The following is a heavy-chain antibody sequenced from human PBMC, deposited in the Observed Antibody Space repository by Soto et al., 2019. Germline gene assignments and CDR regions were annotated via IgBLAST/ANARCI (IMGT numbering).Heavy chain of an antibody. V-gene: IGHV3-30*18. CDR1: GFPFSRYA. CDR2: ISYDGSNK. J-gene: IGHJ6*02. CDR3: SKDLAYYGSGTYYALDV. D-gene: IGHD3-10*01. Sequence: QVQLVESGGGLVQPGRSLRLSCAASGFPFSRYAMHWVRQAPGKGLEWVAVISYDGSNKYHADSVKGRFTISRDNSKNTLFLQMDSLRGDDTAMYYCSKDLAYYGSGTYYALDVWGQGTTVTVSS.